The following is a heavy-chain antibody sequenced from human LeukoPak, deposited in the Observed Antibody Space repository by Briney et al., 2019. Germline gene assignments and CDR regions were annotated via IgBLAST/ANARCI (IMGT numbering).Heavy chain of an antibody. CDR1: GGSFSGYY. Sequence: SETLSLTCAVYGGSFSGYYWSWIRQPPGKGLEWIGEINHSGSTNYNPSHKSRVTISVDTSKNQFSLKLSSVTAADTAVYYCARIRRRQALDIWGQGTMVTVSS. V-gene: IGHV4-34*01. J-gene: IGHJ3*02. CDR2: INHSGST. CDR3: ARIRRRQALDI.